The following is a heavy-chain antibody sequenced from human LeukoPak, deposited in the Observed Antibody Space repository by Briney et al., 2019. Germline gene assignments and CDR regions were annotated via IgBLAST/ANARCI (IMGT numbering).Heavy chain of an antibody. CDR2: VWYDGSNK. D-gene: IGHD3-10*01. CDR1: GFTFSSHG. Sequence: GGSLRLSCAASGFTFSSHGMHWVRQAPGKGLEWVAVVWYDGSNKYYADSVKGRFTISRDNSKDTLYLQMDSLRAEDTAVCYSAWWGPGRVDATRGPGKLATVSS. J-gene: IGHJ4*02. CDR3: AWWGPGRVDAT. V-gene: IGHV3-33*01.